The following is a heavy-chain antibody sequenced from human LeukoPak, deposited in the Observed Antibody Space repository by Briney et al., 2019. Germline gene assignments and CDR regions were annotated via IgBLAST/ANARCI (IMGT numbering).Heavy chain of an antibody. CDR3: VKDRVDGSGSQFDS. D-gene: IGHD3-10*01. CDR2: ISSSSSYI. CDR1: GFTFSSYS. V-gene: IGHV3-21*01. Sequence: GGSLRLSCAASGFTFSSYSMNWVRQAPGKGLEWVSSISSSSSYIYYADSVKGRFTISRDNAKNSLYLQMNSLRAEDTAVYYCVKDRVDGSGSQFDSWGQGSLVIVSS. J-gene: IGHJ4*02.